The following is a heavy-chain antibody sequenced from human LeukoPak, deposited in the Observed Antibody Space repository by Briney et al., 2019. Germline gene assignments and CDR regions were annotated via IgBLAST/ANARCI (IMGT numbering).Heavy chain of an antibody. D-gene: IGHD3-10*01. CDR1: GGSISSYY. CDR2: IYYSGST. V-gene: IGHV4-59*01. CDR3: ARGSKWFGELSFDY. Sequence: SETLSLTCTVPGGSISSYYWSWIRQPPGKGLEWIGYIYYSGSTNYNPSLKSRVTISVDTSKNQFSLKLSSVTAADTAVYYCARGSKWFGELSFDYWGQGTLVTVSS. J-gene: IGHJ4*02.